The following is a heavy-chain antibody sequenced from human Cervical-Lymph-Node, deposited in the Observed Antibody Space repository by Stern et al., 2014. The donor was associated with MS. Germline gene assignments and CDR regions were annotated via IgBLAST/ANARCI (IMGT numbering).Heavy chain of an antibody. J-gene: IGHJ4*02. CDR1: GFTFRNYT. Sequence: EEQLVESGGGLVKPGGSLRLSCAVSGFTFRNYTMNWVRQAPGKGLEWVACVYSSSLYIYYEEPVQGRFTISRDTAKNSLYLQMNSLRAEDTAVYYCARARRGFDYWGQGTLVTVSS. CDR3: ARARRGFDY. V-gene: IGHV3-21*01. CDR2: VYSSSLYI.